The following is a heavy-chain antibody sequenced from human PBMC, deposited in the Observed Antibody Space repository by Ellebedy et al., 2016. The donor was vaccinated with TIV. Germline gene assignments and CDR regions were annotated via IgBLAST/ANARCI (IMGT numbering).Heavy chain of an antibody. Sequence: GESLKISCAASGFIFSTYDLHWVRQVTGKGLEWVSGIGTAGDTYYSGSVQGRFTISKDIARNSLYLQMNSLRAGDTANYYCERDRGTQGVRGMDVWGQGTTVTVSS. J-gene: IGHJ6*02. CDR1: GFIFSTYD. V-gene: IGHV3-13*01. D-gene: IGHD1-7*01. CDR3: ERDRGTQGVRGMDV. CDR2: IGTAGDT.